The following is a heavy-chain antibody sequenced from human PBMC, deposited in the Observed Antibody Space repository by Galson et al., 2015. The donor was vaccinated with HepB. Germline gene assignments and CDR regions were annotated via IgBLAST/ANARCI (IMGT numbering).Heavy chain of an antibody. V-gene: IGHV1-3*01. Sequence: SVKVSCKASGYTFTTHGIHWVRQAPGQRLEWMGWVNVGNGNTKFSPEFQGRVILTWDTPASTADMELSSLRSEDTAVYYCARGEGGSGPDSLPSDYGMDVWGQGTTVTVSS. CDR3: ARGEGGSGPDSLPSDYGMDV. CDR1: GYTFTTHG. CDR2: VNVGNGNT. D-gene: IGHD3-10*01. J-gene: IGHJ6*02.